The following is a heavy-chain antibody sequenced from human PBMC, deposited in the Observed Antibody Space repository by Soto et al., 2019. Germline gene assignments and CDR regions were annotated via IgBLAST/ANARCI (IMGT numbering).Heavy chain of an antibody. V-gene: IGHV4-31*03. CDR3: ARSGYGSSDFDH. D-gene: IGHD6-13*01. J-gene: IGHJ4*01. CDR2: IYYRDNT. Sequence: SETLSPTCPVSHGSVSSDPFYGTWIRQHSGKGLEWIGYIYYRDNTYYRPSLKSRVSISIDTSQNQFSLRLNSVTAADTAVYYCARSGYGSSDFDHWGQGTLVTVSS. CDR1: HGSVSSDPFY.